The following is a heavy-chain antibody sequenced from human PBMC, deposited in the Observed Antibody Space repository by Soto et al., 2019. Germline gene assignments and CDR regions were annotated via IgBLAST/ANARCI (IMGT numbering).Heavy chain of an antibody. Sequence: GGSLRLSCAASGFTFSSYAMHWVRQAPGKGLEWVAVISYDGSNKYYADSVKGRLTISRDNSKNTLYLQMNSLRAEDTAVYYCARDRGYCSGGSCGYAFDIWGKGTMVTVSS. CDR2: ISYDGSNK. CDR1: GFTFSSYA. J-gene: IGHJ3*02. CDR3: ARDRGYCSGGSCGYAFDI. V-gene: IGHV3-30-3*01. D-gene: IGHD2-15*01.